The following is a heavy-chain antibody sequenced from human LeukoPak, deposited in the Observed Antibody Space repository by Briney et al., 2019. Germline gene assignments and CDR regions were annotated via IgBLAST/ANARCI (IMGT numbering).Heavy chain of an antibody. CDR3: AKTSAGIRGGYFDY. CDR2: INDGGGNT. D-gene: IGHD3-10*01. Sequence: GSLRLSCAASGFTFSSYAMSWVRQAPGKGLEWVSLINDGGGNTYYADSVKGRFTISRDNSKNTSFLQMSSLRAEDTAVYYCAKTSAGIRGGYFDYWGQGTLVTVSS. V-gene: IGHV3-23*01. J-gene: IGHJ4*02. CDR1: GFTFSSYA.